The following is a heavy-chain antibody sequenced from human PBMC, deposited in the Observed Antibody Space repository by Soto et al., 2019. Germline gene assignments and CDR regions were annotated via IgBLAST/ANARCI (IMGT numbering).Heavy chain of an antibody. Sequence: SETLSLTCTVSGGSLGSYYWSWIRQPPGKGLEWIGYVFYTGRANYNASLKSRVSISLDTSSYQVSLKLSSVTVADTAVYYCAKDGDGRMTTDPYYYNGMDVWSPGTTVTVSS. CDR3: AKDGDGRMTTDPYYYNGMDV. D-gene: IGHD4-4*01. CDR2: VFYTGRA. J-gene: IGHJ6*02. V-gene: IGHV4-59*03. CDR1: GGSLGSYY.